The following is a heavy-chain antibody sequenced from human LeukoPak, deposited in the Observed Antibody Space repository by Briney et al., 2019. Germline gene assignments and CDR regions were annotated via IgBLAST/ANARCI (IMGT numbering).Heavy chain of an antibody. V-gene: IGHV3-9*01. J-gene: IGHJ4*02. Sequence: PGGSLRLSCAVSGFTFDDYAMHWVRQAPGKGLEWVSGISWNSGSIGYADSVKGRFTISRDNAKNTLYLQMNSLRVDDTAVYYCAKDLHFGSADYWGQGTLVTVSS. D-gene: IGHD3-10*01. CDR1: GFTFDDYA. CDR2: ISWNSGSI. CDR3: AKDLHFGSADY.